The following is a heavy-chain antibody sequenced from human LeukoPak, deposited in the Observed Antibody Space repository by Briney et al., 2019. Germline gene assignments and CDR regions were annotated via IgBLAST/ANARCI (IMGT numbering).Heavy chain of an antibody. CDR3: AKDGPLVGPYYFDY. V-gene: IGHV3-23*01. CDR2: ISGSGVST. CDR1: GFTFTSYA. J-gene: IGHJ4*02. Sequence: RGSLRLSCAASGFTFTSYAMNWVRQAPGKGLEWVSAISGSGVSTYYADSVRGRFTISRDNSKNMLYLQMNSLRAEDTAVYYCAKDGPLVGPYYFDYWGQGTLVTVSS. D-gene: IGHD1-26*01.